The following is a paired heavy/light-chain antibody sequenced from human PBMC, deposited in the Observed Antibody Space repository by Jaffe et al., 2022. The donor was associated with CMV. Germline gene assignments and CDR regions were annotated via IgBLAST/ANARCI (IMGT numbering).Light chain of an antibody. CDR3: QSYDSSLSGYV. CDR1: SSNIGAGYD. J-gene: IGLJ1*01. CDR2: NNR. Sequence: QSVLTQPPSVSGAPGQTVTIACTGNSSNIGAGYDVHWYQQLPGTAPKLLIYNNRNRPPGVPDRFSGSQSGTSASLDITGLQAEDEADYYCQSYDSSLSGYVFGIGTKVTVL. V-gene: IGLV1-40*01.
Heavy chain of an antibody. CDR3: ARISSSGWYGYYGMDV. V-gene: IGHV2-70*20. D-gene: IGHD6-19*01. CDR1: GFSLSTTGMC. J-gene: IGHJ6*02. Sequence: QVTLRESGPALVKPTQTLTLTCTFSGFSLSTTGMCVNWVRQPPGKALEWLAHIDWDDDKYYSTSLKTRLTISKDTSKNQVVLIMTNMDPVDTATYYCARISSSGWYGYYGMDVWGQGTTVTVSS. CDR2: IDWDDDK.